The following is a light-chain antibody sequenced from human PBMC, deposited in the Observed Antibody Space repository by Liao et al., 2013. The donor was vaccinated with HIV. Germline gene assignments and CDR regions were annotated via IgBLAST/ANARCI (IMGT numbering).Light chain of an antibody. CDR2: YDS. V-gene: IGLV3-21*01. J-gene: IGLJ3*02. CDR1: NIGSKN. CDR3: QAWDSSTGV. Sequence: SYELTQPPSVSVAPGKTARITCGGNNIGSKNVHWYQQKPGQAPLLVIYYDSDRPSGIPERFSGSKSGNTATLTISRVEAGDEADYYCQAWDSSTGVFGGGTKLTVL.